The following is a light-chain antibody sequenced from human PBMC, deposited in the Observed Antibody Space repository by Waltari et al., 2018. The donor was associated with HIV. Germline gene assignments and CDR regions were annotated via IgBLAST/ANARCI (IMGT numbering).Light chain of an antibody. CDR2: GAS. Sequence: DIQMTQSPSSLSASVGDRVTITCRASQSISTYLNWYQQKPGKAPKLLIYGASSLQSGVPSIFSGNGSGTDFTLTISRLQPEDFATYYCQQSYSTPYTFGQGTELKIK. CDR3: QQSYSTPYT. V-gene: IGKV1-39*01. J-gene: IGKJ2*01. CDR1: QSISTY.